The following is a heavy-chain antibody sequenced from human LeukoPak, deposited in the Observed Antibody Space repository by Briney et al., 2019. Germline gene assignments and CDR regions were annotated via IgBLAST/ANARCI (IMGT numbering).Heavy chain of an antibody. J-gene: IGHJ1*01. CDR2: IKQDGSQK. CDR1: GFTFSSNW. Sequence: GGSLRLSCAASGFTFSSNWMSWVRQAPGKGLEWVASIKQDGSQKPYVDSVKGRFTISRDNGKNSLDLQMNSLRAEDTAIYFCARVKDTNDDITFQHWGQGTLVSVS. CDR3: ARVKDTNDDITFQH. D-gene: IGHD3-9*01. V-gene: IGHV3-7*01.